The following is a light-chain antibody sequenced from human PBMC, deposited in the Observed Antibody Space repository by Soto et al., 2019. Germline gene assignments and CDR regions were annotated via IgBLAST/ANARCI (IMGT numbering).Light chain of an antibody. CDR3: QQSYSTPWT. J-gene: IGKJ1*01. Sequence: EMGMTQSPDTLSVSPGERATLSCRASQSVSSNFAWYQQKPGQAPRLLIYDASTRAPGFPARFSGSGSGTEFTLTISSLQPEDFATYYCQQSYSTPWTFGQGTKVDIK. CDR2: DAS. V-gene: IGKV3-15*01. CDR1: QSVSSN.